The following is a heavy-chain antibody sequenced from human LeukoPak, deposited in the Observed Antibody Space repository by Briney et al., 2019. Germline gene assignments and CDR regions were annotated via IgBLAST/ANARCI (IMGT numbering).Heavy chain of an antibody. CDR2: INPNSGGT. J-gene: IGHJ4*02. Sequence: GASVKVSCKASGYTFAGYYMHWVRQAPGQGLEWMGRINPNSGGTNYAQKFQGRVTMTRDTSISTAYMELSRLRSDDTAVYYCARGRITMVRGVISFGYFDYWGQGTLVTVSS. CDR1: GYTFAGYY. CDR3: ARGRITMVRGVISFGYFDY. V-gene: IGHV1-2*06. D-gene: IGHD3-10*01.